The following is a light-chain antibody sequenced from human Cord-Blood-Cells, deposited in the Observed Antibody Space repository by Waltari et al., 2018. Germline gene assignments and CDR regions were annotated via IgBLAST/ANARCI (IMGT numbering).Light chain of an antibody. CDR2: AAS. CDR1: QGISSY. CDR3: QQYYSYPPYT. Sequence: AIRMTQSPSSLSASPGDRVTITCRASQGISSYLAWYQQKPGKAPKLLIYAASTLQSGVPSRFSGSGSGTDFTLTISCLQSEDFATYYCQQYYSYPPYTFGQGTKLEIK. J-gene: IGKJ2*01. V-gene: IGKV1-8*01.